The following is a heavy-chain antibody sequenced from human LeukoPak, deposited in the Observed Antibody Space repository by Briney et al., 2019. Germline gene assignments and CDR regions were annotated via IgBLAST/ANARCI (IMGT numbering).Heavy chain of an antibody. J-gene: IGHJ4*02. Sequence: GGSLRLSCAASGFTFSSYGMHWVRQAPGKGLEWVAFIRYDGSNKYYADSVKGRFTISRDNSKNTLYLQMNSLRAEDTAVYYCAKDDAWFGEDVSYFDYWGQGTLVTVSS. V-gene: IGHV3-30*02. CDR2: IRYDGSNK. D-gene: IGHD3-10*01. CDR1: GFTFSSYG. CDR3: AKDDAWFGEDVSYFDY.